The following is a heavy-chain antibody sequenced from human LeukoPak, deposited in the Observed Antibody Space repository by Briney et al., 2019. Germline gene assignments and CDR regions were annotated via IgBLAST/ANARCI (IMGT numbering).Heavy chain of an antibody. CDR1: GFTFSNYA. J-gene: IGHJ4*02. D-gene: IGHD4-17*01. CDR2: ISGSGGAT. Sequence: GGSLRLSCAASGFTFSNYAMGWVRQAPGKGLEWVSSISGSGGATYYADSVKGRFTISRDNSKNTLYLQMNSLRAEDTAVYYCARDEDYGDHGGYWGQGTLVTVSS. V-gene: IGHV3-23*01. CDR3: ARDEDYGDHGGY.